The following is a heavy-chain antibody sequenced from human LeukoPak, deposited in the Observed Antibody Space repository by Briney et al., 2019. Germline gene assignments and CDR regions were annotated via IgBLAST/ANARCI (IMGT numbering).Heavy chain of an antibody. J-gene: IGHJ6*03. D-gene: IGHD5-24*01. Sequence: SETLSLTCTVSGGSISSYYWSWIRQPPGKGLEWIGYIYYSGSTNSNPSLKSRVTISLDTSKNQFSLKLSSVTAADTAVYYCARLSRVSTHYYYYYMDVWGKGTTVTVSS. CDR1: GGSISSYY. CDR2: IYYSGST. V-gene: IGHV4-59*01. CDR3: ARLSRVSTHYYYYYMDV.